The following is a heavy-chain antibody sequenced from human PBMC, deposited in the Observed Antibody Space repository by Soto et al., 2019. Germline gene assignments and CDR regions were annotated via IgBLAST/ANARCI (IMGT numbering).Heavy chain of an antibody. Sequence: SETLSLTRAVYGGSFSGYYWSWIRQPPGKGLEWIGEINHSGSTNYNPSLKSRVTISVDTSKNQFSLKLSSVTAADTAVYYCARGQYDFWSGYRPNYYYYYMDVWGKGTTVTVSS. CDR1: GGSFSGYY. CDR2: INHSGST. CDR3: ARGQYDFWSGYRPNYYYYYMDV. J-gene: IGHJ6*03. D-gene: IGHD3-3*01. V-gene: IGHV4-34*01.